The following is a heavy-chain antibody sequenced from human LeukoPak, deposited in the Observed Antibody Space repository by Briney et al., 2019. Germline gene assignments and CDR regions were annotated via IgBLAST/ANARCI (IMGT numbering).Heavy chain of an antibody. D-gene: IGHD3-10*01. CDR3: AREMRSPRGGFDY. Sequence: SETLSLTCTVSGGSISSYYWSWIRQPAGKGLEWIGRIYSSGSTNYNPSHKSRVTMSVATSKNQFSLKLSSVTAADTAVYYCAREMRSPRGGFDYWDQGTLVTVSS. V-gene: IGHV4-4*07. CDR1: GGSISSYY. CDR2: IYSSGST. J-gene: IGHJ4*02.